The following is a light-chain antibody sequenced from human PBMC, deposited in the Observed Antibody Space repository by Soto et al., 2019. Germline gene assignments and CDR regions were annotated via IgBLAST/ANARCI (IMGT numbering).Light chain of an antibody. CDR3: QDYGRSPLT. CDR1: QSVSSNY. J-gene: IGKJ4*01. Sequence: EIVLTQSPATLSLSPGERATLPCRASQSVSSNYLAWYQQKPGQAPRLLIYGASSRATGIPDRFSGSGSGTDFTLTISRLEPEDFAMYYCQDYGRSPLTFGGGTKVDI. CDR2: GAS. V-gene: IGKV3-20*01.